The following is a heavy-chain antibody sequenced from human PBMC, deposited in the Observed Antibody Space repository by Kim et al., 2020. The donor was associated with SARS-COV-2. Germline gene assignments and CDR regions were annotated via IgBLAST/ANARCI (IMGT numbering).Heavy chain of an antibody. D-gene: IGHD3-22*01. J-gene: IGHJ4*02. CDR1: GFTFSDYY. CDR3: ATWGIWGRSGYLPNRDY. V-gene: IGHV3-11*01. CDR2: ISSSGSTI. Sequence: GGSLRLSCAASGFTFSDYYMSWIRQAPGKGLEWVSYISSSGSTIYYADSVKGRFTISRDNAKNSLYLQMNSLRAEDTAVYYCATWGIWGRSGYLPNRDYWGQGTLVTVSS.